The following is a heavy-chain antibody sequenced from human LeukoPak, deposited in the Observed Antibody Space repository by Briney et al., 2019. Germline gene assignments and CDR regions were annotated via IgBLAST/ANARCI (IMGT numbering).Heavy chain of an antibody. Sequence: GGSLRLSCAASGFTFSSYAMSWVRQASGKGLEWVGRIRSKGNNYATAYAASVKGRFTISRDDSKDTAYLQMNSLKIEDTAVYYCVGGEPGWGQGTLVTVSS. CDR2: IRSKGNNYAT. CDR1: GFTFSSYA. D-gene: IGHD3-16*01. J-gene: IGHJ4*02. V-gene: IGHV3-73*01. CDR3: VGGEPG.